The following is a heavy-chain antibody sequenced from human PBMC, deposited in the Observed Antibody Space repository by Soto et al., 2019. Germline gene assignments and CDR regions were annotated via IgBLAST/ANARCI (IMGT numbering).Heavy chain of an antibody. CDR1: GGSISSGGYY. CDR3: ARAGSENYYYGMDV. J-gene: IGHJ6*02. CDR2: IYYSGST. V-gene: IGHV4-31*03. Sequence: SETLSLTCTVSGGSISSGGYYWSWIRQHPGKGLEWIGYIYYSGSTYYNPSLKSRVNISVDTSKNQFSLKLSSVTAADTAVDYCARAGSENYYYGMDVWGQGTTVTVSS.